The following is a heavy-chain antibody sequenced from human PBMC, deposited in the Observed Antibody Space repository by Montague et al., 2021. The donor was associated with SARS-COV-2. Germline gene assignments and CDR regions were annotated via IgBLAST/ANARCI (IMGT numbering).Heavy chain of an antibody. CDR2: INWSADKT. D-gene: IGHD3-3*01. Sequence: SRRLSCAASGFKFDDSGMTWVRQAPGEGLEWVCDINWSADKTTYADSVKGRFTISRDNAKNSLFLQMNSLRAEDTALYYCARYYGGSFYGLDVWGQGTTVIVSS. CDR1: GFKFDDSG. V-gene: IGHV3-20*04. CDR3: ARYYGGSFYGLDV. J-gene: IGHJ6*02.